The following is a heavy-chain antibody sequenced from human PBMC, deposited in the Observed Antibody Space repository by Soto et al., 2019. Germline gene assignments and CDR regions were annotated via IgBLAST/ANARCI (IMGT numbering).Heavy chain of an antibody. CDR3: ARRLSGSSAFDY. D-gene: IGHD2-15*01. Sequence: QVQLQESGPGLLKPSQTLSLTCSVSGGSISSGTYYWSWIRHRPGKGLEWIGYMYNSGTSSYRPSLKRRSVLSVDTSTNQFSLKLTSVTAADPATYFCARRLSGSSAFDYWGLGIVVTVSS. CDR1: GGSISSGTYY. J-gene: IGHJ4*01. CDR2: MYNSGTS. V-gene: IGHV4-31*03.